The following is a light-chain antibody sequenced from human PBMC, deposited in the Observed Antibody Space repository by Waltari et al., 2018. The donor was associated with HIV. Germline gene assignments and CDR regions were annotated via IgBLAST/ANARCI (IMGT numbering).Light chain of an antibody. CDR3: QAWDSSTPVV. J-gene: IGLJ2*01. Sequence: SYELTQPPSVSVSPGQTASITCSGDKLGDKYACWYQQKPGQSPVLVIYQDSKRPSGIPERFSGSNSGNTATLTIGGTQAMDEADYYCQAWDSSTPVVFGGGTKLTVL. CDR2: QDS. CDR1: KLGDKY. V-gene: IGLV3-1*01.